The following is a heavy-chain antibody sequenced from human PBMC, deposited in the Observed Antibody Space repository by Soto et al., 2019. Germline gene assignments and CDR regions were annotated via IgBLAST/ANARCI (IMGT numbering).Heavy chain of an antibody. CDR3: AGNSHDSEDGMDV. Sequence: VGSLRLSCAPSAFTFSTYSMNCVRPSPGKWLEWVSYISSSSSTIFYADSVKGRFTISRDNVKNSLYLQLNSLRDEDTAVYYCAGNSHDSEDGMDVWGPETTFTVSS. CDR2: ISSSSSTI. D-gene: IGHD3-22*01. CDR1: AFTFSTYS. J-gene: IGHJ6*02. V-gene: IGHV3-48*02.